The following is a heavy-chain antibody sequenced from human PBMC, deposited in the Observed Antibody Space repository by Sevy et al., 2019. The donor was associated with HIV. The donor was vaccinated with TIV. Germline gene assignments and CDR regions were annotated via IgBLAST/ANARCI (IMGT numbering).Heavy chain of an antibody. J-gene: IGHJ4*02. CDR2: ISFDGRNK. D-gene: IGHD2-8*01. V-gene: IGHV3-30*03. CDR1: GFTFSNYW. CDR3: ARDHCTDGACFRSGYFDY. Sequence: GGSLRLSCAASGFTFSNYWMSWVRQAPGKGLEWVAIISFDGRNKRLAESVKGRFTISRDDSKNTVYLQMTSLRPEDTAVYYCARDHCTDGACFRSGYFDYWGQGTLVTVSS.